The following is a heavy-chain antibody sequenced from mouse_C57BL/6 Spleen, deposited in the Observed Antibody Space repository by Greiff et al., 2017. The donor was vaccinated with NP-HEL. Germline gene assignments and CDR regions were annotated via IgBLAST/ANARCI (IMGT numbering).Heavy chain of an antibody. J-gene: IGHJ2*01. Sequence: VQLKQSGPELVKPGASVKMSCKASGYTFTDYYMHWVKQKPGKGLEWIGEIYPGSGNTYYNEKFKGKATLTADTSSSTAYMQLSSLTSEDSAEGYYGSSGYWGQGTTLTVSS. CDR2: YPGSGNTY. CDR3: SSGY. CDR1: YTFTDYYM. V-gene: IGHV1-83*01. D-gene: IGHD1-1*01.